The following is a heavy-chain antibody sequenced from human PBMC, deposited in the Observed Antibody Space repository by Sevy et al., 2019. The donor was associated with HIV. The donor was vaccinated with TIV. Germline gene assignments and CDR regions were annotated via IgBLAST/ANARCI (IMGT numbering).Heavy chain of an antibody. J-gene: IGHJ4*02. CDR2: LKSKADGGTV. V-gene: IGHV3-49*04. CDR1: GFTFGDYA. D-gene: IGHD1-1*01. Sequence: GGSLRLSCTTSGFTFGDYAMNWVRQAPGKGLEWVAFLKSKADGGTVDHAASVKGRFTILRDDSKSIAYLQMNDLTTEDAGVYYCTRWKGLQSIFDFWCQGALVTVSS. CDR3: TRWKGLQSIFDF.